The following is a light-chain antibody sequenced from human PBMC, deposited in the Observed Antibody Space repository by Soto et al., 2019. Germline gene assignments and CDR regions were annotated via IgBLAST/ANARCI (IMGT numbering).Light chain of an antibody. CDR1: SSDVGGYNY. V-gene: IGLV2-11*01. CDR3: CSYAGSYTVV. CDR2: DVS. J-gene: IGLJ2*01. Sequence: QSVLTQPRSVSGSPGQSVTISCTGTSSDVGGYNYVSWYQQHPGKAPKLMIYDVSKRPSGVPDRFYGSKSGNTASLTISGLQAEDEADDYCCSYAGSYTVVFGGGTKLTVL.